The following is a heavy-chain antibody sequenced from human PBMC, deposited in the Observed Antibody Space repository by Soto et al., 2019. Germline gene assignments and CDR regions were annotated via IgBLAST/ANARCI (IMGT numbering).Heavy chain of an antibody. Sequence: SETLSLTCTVSGGSISSYYWSWILQPPGKGLEWIGYIYYSGSTNYHPSLKSRVTISVDTSKNQFSLKLSSVTAADTAVYYCARDLWGYCGTDCYPLDVWGQGTTVT. CDR1: GGSISSYY. V-gene: IGHV4-59*01. CDR3: ARDLWGYCGTDCYPLDV. J-gene: IGHJ6*02. CDR2: IYYSGST. D-gene: IGHD2-21*02.